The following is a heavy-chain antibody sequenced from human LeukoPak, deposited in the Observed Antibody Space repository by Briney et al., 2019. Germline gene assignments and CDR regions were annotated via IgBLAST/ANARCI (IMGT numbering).Heavy chain of an antibody. CDR2: ISGSGGST. Sequence: GGSLRLSCAASGFTFSSYAMSWVRQAPGKGLEWVSAISGSGGSTYYADSVKGRFTISRDNAKNTLYLQMNSLRAEDTAVYYCARDLKYSSGWYRTYYYYGMDVWGQGTTVTVSS. CDR3: ARDLKYSSGWYRTYYYYGMDV. J-gene: IGHJ6*02. D-gene: IGHD6-19*01. CDR1: GFTFSSYA. V-gene: IGHV3-23*01.